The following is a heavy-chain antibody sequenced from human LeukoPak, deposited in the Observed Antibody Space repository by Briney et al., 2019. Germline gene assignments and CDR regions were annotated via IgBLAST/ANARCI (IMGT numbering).Heavy chain of an antibody. CDR2: IKSKTDGGTT. CDR1: GFTFSNAW. CDR3: TTVAMIVVVITFDI. D-gene: IGHD3-22*01. Sequence: TGGSLRLSCAASGFTFSNAWMSWVRQAPGKGLEWVGRIKSKTDGGTTDYAAPVKGRFTISRDDSKNTLYLQMNSLKTEDTAVYYCTTVAMIVVVITFDIWGQGTMVTVSS. V-gene: IGHV3-15*01. J-gene: IGHJ3*02.